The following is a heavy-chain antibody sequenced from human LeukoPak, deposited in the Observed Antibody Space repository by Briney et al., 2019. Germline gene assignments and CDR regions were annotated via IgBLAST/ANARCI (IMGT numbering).Heavy chain of an antibody. D-gene: IGHD6-19*01. V-gene: IGHV3-23*01. Sequence: GGSLRLSCAASGFAFSSFAMGWARQSPGKGLEWLSTINGGGNTTFYADSVKGRFTISRDNSKNTLYLHMDSLRPDDTAIYYCTKELHVAVSVADYYYFYMDVWGRGTAVTVSS. CDR3: TKELHVAVSVADYYYFYMDV. J-gene: IGHJ6*03. CDR1: GFAFSSFA. CDR2: INGGGNTT.